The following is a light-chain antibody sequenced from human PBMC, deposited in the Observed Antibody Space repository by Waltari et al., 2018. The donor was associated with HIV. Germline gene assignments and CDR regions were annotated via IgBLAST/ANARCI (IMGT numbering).Light chain of an antibody. V-gene: IGLV1-51*01. CDR3: GSWDSSLSVWV. J-gene: IGLJ3*02. CDR1: SSNIAKTY. CDR2: DNN. Sequence: QSVLTQPPSVSAAPGPKVTISCPGRSSNIAKTYVTWYQQIPGTAPKLLIFDNNKRPSEIPDRFSGSKSGTSATLGITGLQTGDEADYYCGSWDSSLSVWVFGGGTKLTVL.